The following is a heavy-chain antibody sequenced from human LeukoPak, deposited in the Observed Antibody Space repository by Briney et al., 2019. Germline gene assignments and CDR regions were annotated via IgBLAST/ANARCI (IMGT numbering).Heavy chain of an antibody. CDR3: AREGGYSFGPGHWFDP. J-gene: IGHJ5*02. Sequence: ASETLSLTCTVSGASIRGSNYYWAWIRQPPGKALEWIGSIYYTANTYYNPSLKSRLSISVDTSNNHFYLKLKSVTAADTAVYYCAREGGYSFGPGHWFDPWGQGTLVIVSS. CDR1: GASIRGSNYY. V-gene: IGHV4-39*07. D-gene: IGHD5-12*01. CDR2: IYYTANT.